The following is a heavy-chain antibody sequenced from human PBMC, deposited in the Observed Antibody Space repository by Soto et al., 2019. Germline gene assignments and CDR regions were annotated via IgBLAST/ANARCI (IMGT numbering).Heavy chain of an antibody. D-gene: IGHD2-8*01. V-gene: IGHV4-31*03. CDR2: IYYSGST. J-gene: IGHJ6*02. CDR3: ARDRVRRTKSDYYYYGMDV. CDR1: GGSISSGGYY. Sequence: QVQLQESGPGLVKPSQTLSLTCTVSGGSISSGGYYWSWIRQHPGKGLEWIGYIYYSGSTYYNPSLKSRVTISVDTSKNQFSLKLSFVTAADTAVYYCARDRVRRTKSDYYYYGMDVWGQGTTVTVSS.